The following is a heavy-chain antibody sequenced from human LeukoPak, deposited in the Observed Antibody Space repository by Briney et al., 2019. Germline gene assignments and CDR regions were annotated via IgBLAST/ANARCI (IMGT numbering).Heavy chain of an antibody. Sequence: GGSLRLSCEASGFAFSIYWMHWVRQAPGKGLVWVSHINSNGGSTTYADSVKGRFTISRDNAKNTLYLQMDSLRAEDTAMYYCVREAYGSSWSYFDHWGQGALVTVSS. D-gene: IGHD6-13*01. J-gene: IGHJ4*02. V-gene: IGHV3-74*01. CDR2: INSNGGST. CDR1: GFAFSIYW. CDR3: VREAYGSSWSYFDH.